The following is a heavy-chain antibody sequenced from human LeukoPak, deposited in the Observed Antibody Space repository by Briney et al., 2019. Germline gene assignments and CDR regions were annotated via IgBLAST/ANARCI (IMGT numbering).Heavy chain of an antibody. CDR3: AREAREYYDFWSGYSYYYYYGMDV. V-gene: IGHV1-46*01. D-gene: IGHD3-3*01. J-gene: IGHJ6*02. CDR1: GYTFTSYY. CDR2: INPSGGST. Sequence: ASVKVSCKASGYTFTSYYMHWVRQAPGQGLEWMGIINPSGGSTSYAQKFQGRVIMTRDTSTSTVYMELSSLRSEDTAVYYCAREAREYYDFWSGYSYYYYYGMDVWGQGTTVTVSS.